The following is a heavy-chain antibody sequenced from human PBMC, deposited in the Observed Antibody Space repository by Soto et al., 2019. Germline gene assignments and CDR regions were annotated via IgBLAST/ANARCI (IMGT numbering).Heavy chain of an antibody. CDR2: IYSAGNT. CDR1: GFTVSSNY. D-gene: IGHD1-26*01. V-gene: IGHV3-66*01. J-gene: IGHJ4*02. CDR3: ARDPGDLEGEG. Sequence: EVQLVESGGGLVQPGGSLRLSCVASGFTVSSNYMSWVRQAPGKGLEWVSVIYSAGNTYYADSVKGRFSISRDNSKNTLFLQMNSLRAEDTAVYYCARDPGDLEGEGWGQGTLVTVSS.